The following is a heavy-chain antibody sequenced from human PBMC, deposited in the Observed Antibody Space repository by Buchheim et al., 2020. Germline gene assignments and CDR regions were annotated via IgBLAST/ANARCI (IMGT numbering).Heavy chain of an antibody. CDR1: GFTFSSYG. D-gene: IGHD1-14*01. V-gene: IGHV3-30*02. CDR2: IRPDGSNK. J-gene: IGHJ5*02. CDR3: ARTGLTRNWFDP. Sequence: QVQLVESGGDVVQPGRSLRLSCAASGFTFSSYGMHWVRQAPGKGPEWVAFIRPDGSNKYYLDSLKGRFTVSSDNSKNPPSPQMNSLRAEDTAVYYCARTGLTRNWFDPWGQGAL.